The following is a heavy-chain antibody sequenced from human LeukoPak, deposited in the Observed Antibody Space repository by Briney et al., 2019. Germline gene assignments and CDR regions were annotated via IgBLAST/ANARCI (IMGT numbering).Heavy chain of an antibody. Sequence: GGSLRLSCAASGFTFSSYAMSWVRQAPGKGLEWVSAISGSGGSTYYADSVKGRLTISRDNSKNTLYLQMNSLRAEDTAVYYCAKDLLRSIVGAPDAFDIWGQGTMVTVSS. V-gene: IGHV3-23*01. J-gene: IGHJ3*02. CDR3: AKDLLRSIVGAPDAFDI. CDR2: ISGSGGST. CDR1: GFTFSSYA. D-gene: IGHD1-26*01.